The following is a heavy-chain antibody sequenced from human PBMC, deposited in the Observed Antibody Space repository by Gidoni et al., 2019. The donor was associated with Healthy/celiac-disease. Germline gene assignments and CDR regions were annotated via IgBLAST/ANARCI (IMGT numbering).Heavy chain of an antibody. J-gene: IGHJ6*02. CDR1: GFTFRSYA. CDR2: ISYDGSNK. CDR3: ARDTTYHYYYYGMDV. Sequence: QVQLVESGGGVVQPGRSLRLSCAASGFTFRSYAMHWVRQAPGKGLEWVAVISYDGSNKYYADSVKGRFTISRDNSKNTLYLQMNSLRAEDTAVYYCARDTTYHYYYYGMDVWGQGTTVTVSS. D-gene: IGHD1-26*01. V-gene: IGHV3-30-3*01.